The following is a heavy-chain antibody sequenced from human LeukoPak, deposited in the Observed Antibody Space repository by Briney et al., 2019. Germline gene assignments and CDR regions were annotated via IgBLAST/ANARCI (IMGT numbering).Heavy chain of an antibody. CDR1: GYTFTSYY. CDR3: ARDIVVVVADRLSYEGYMDV. J-gene: IGHJ6*03. CDR2: INPSGGST. V-gene: IGHV1-46*01. Sequence: GASVKVSCKASGYTFTSYYMHWVRQAPGQGLEWMGIINPSGGSTSYAQKFQGRVTMTRDTSTSTVYMELSSLRSEDTAVYYCARDIVVVVADRLSYEGYMDVWGKGTTVTVSS. D-gene: IGHD2-15*01.